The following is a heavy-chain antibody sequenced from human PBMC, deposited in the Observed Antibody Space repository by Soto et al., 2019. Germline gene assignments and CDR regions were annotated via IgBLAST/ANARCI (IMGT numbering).Heavy chain of an antibody. D-gene: IGHD6-13*01. V-gene: IGHV3-33*01. J-gene: IGHJ6*02. CDR2: IWYDGSNK. Sequence: GGSLRLSCAASGFNFSSYGMHWVRQAPGKGLEWVAVIWYDGSNKYYADSVKGRFTISRDNSKNTLYLQMNSLRAEDTAVYYCARAGYSSSWIYYYYGMDVWGQGTTVTVSS. CDR3: ARAGYSSSWIYYYYGMDV. CDR1: GFNFSSYG.